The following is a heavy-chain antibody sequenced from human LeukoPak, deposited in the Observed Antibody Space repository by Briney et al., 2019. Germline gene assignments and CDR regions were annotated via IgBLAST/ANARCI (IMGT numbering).Heavy chain of an antibody. CDR1: GFSFSGHW. CDR2: ISYDGSNK. Sequence: GGSLRLSCTASGFSFSGHWMHWVRQAPGKGLEWVAVISYDGSNKYYADSVKGRFTISRDNSKNTLYLQMNSLRAEDTAVYYCARDTRSDGTIDYWGQGTLVTVSS. V-gene: IGHV3-30*03. D-gene: IGHD1-14*01. J-gene: IGHJ4*02. CDR3: ARDTRSDGTIDY.